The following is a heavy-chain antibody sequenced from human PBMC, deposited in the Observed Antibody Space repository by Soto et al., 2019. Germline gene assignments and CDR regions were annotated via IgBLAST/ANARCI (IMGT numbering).Heavy chain of an antibody. CDR2: IIPIFGTA. CDR3: ARGTYCGGDCYSDFDY. Sequence: QVQLVQSGAEVKKPGSSAKVSCKASGGTFSSYAISWVRQAPGQGLEWMGGIIPIFGTANYAQKFQGRVTITADESTSTAYMELSSLRSEDTAVYYCARGTYCGGDCYSDFDYWGQGTLVTVSS. V-gene: IGHV1-69*12. J-gene: IGHJ4*02. D-gene: IGHD2-21*02. CDR1: GGTFSSYA.